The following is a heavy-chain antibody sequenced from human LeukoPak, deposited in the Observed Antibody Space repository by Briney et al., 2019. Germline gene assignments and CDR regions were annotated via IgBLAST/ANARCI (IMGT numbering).Heavy chain of an antibody. CDR1: GGSISSYY. Sequence: SETLSLTCTVSGGSISSYYWSWIRQPPGKGLEWIGYIYYSGSTNYNPSLKSRVTISVDTSKNQFSLKLSSVTAADTAVYYCARLNYYDSSGHFDYWGQGTLVTVSS. CDR2: IYYSGST. CDR3: ARLNYYDSSGHFDY. V-gene: IGHV4-59*01. D-gene: IGHD3-22*01. J-gene: IGHJ4*02.